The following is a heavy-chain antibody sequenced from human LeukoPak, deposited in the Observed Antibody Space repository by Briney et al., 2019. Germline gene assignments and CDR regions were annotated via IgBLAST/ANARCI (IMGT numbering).Heavy chain of an antibody. CDR3: ARGGSRYYYGMDV. CDR1: GFTFSSYA. J-gene: IGHJ6*02. D-gene: IGHD5-12*01. Sequence: GGSLRLSCAASGFTFSSYAMHWVRQAPGKGLEWVAVISYDGSNKYYADSVKGRFTISRDNSKNTLYLQMNSLRAEDTAVYYCARGGSRYYYGMDVWGQGTTVTVSS. V-gene: IGHV3-30*04. CDR2: ISYDGSNK.